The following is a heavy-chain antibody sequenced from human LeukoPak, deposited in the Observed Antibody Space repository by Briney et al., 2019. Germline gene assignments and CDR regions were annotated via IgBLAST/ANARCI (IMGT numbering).Heavy chain of an antibody. CDR1: GGSISSGSYY. J-gene: IGHJ4*02. CDR3: ARGGIAAAGTFDY. Sequence: PSETLSLTCTVSGGSISSGSYYWSWIRQPAGKGLEWIGRIYTSGSTNYNPSLKSRVTISVDTSKNQFSLKLSSVTAADTAVYYCARGGIAAAGTFDYWGQGTLVTVSS. CDR2: IYTSGST. V-gene: IGHV4-61*02. D-gene: IGHD6-13*01.